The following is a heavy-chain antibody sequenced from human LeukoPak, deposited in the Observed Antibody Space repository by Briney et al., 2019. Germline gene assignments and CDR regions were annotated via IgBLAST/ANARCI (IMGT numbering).Heavy chain of an antibody. CDR2: INYSGTT. CDR1: GGAIISYNFY. CDR3: GRLFDS. V-gene: IGHV4-39*01. Sequence: SETLSLTCTVSGGAIISYNFYWGWVRQPPGKGLEWIGSINYSGTTYYNPSLRSRLSISVDTSRTQFFLRLNSVTAADTAVYYCGRLFDSWGQGILVTVSS. J-gene: IGHJ4*02.